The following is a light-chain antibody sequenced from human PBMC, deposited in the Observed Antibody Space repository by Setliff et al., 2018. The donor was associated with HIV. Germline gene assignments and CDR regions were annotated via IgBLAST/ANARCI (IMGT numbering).Light chain of an antibody. J-gene: IGLJ2*01. Sequence: QSALAQPRSVSGSPGQSVTISCTGTNSDVGGYDYVSWYQQHPGKAPSLIIYDVSKRPSGVPDRFSGSTSANTASLTISGLQPEDEADYYCSSYTGTYSFLFGGGTKVTVL. CDR1: NSDVGGYDY. V-gene: IGLV2-11*01. CDR2: DVS. CDR3: SSYTGTYSFL.